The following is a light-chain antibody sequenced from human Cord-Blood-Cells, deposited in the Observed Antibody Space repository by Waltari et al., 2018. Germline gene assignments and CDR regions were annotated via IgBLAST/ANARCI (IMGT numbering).Light chain of an antibody. V-gene: IGLV1-47*01. CDR3: AAWDDSLSGPV. J-gene: IGLJ2*01. CDR1: SSNIGSNY. Sequence: QSVLTQPPSASGTPGQRVTISCSGSSSNIGSNYVYWYQTVPGTAPEILICGNNQRPSGVPDRFAGAKSGTTSALDISGLRSEDEADYYCAAWDDSLSGPVFGGGTKLTVL. CDR2: GNN.